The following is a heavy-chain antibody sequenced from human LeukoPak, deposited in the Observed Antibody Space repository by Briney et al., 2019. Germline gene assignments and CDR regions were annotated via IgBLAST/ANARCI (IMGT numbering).Heavy chain of an antibody. J-gene: IGHJ3*02. CDR3: ARVSGSYLDDAFDI. Sequence: GGSLRLSCATSGFTFSSYSMNWVRQAPGKGLEWVSYISSSSSTIYYADSVKGRFTISRDNAKNSLYLQMNSLRAEDTAVYYCARVSGSYLDDAFDIWGQGTMVTVSS. V-gene: IGHV3-48*01. D-gene: IGHD1-26*01. CDR2: ISSSSSTI. CDR1: GFTFSSYS.